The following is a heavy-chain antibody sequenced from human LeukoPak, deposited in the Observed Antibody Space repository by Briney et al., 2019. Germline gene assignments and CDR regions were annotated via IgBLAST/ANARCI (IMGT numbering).Heavy chain of an antibody. V-gene: IGHV1-2*02. CDR2: INPNSGGT. CDR1: GYTFTGYY. J-gene: IGHJ6*03. Sequence: ASVKVSCKASGYTFTGYYMHWVRQAPGQGLEWMGWINPNSGGTNYAQKFQGRVTMTRDTSISTAYMELSRLRSDDTAVYYCARDLFPSAGGYYLHNYYYYYMDVWGKGTTVTVSS. D-gene: IGHD3-22*01. CDR3: ARDLFPSAGGYYLHNYYYYYMDV.